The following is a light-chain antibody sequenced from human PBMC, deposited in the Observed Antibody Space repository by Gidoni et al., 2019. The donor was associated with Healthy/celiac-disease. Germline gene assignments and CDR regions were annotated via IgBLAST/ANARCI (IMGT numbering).Light chain of an antibody. CDR2: GAS. J-gene: IGKJ2*01. V-gene: IGKV3-15*01. CDR1: QSVSSN. Sequence: ELVMTQSPATLSVSPGERATLSCRASQSVSSNLAWYQQKPGQAPRLLIYGASTRATDIPARFSGSGSGTEFTLTISSLQSGDFAVYYCQQYNNWSPTFGQGTKVEIK. CDR3: QQYNNWSPT.